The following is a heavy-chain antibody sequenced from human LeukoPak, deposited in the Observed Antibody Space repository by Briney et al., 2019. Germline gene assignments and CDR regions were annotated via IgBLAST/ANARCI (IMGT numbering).Heavy chain of an antibody. D-gene: IGHD1-26*01. Sequence: GGSLRLSCAASGFTFSSYWMHWVRQAPGKGLVWDSRINNDGSSTTYADSVKGRFTISRDNAKNTLYLQMNSLRAEDTAVYYCARGGAVGTTTVAFDIWGQGTMVTVSS. CDR1: GFTFSSYW. CDR2: INNDGSST. J-gene: IGHJ3*02. CDR3: ARGGAVGTTTVAFDI. V-gene: IGHV3-74*01.